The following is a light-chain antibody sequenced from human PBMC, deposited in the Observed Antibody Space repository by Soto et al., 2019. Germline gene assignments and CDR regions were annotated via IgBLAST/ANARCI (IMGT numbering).Light chain of an antibody. CDR1: SSDVGGYNY. Sequence: QSALTQPRSVSGSPGQSVTTPCTGTSSDVGGYNYVSWYQQHPGNAPKLMIYDVSKRPSGVPDRFSGSKSGNTASLTISGLQAEDEADYYCCSYAGSYTFYVFGTGTKVTVL. CDR3: CSYAGSYTFYV. J-gene: IGLJ1*01. CDR2: DVS. V-gene: IGLV2-11*01.